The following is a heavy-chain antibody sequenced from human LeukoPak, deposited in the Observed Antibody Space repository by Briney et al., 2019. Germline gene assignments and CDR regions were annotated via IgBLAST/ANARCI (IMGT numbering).Heavy chain of an antibody. Sequence: PGGSLRLSCAASGFTFSTYAMTWVRQAPGEGLEWVSAISGSGNTTNYADSVKGRFTISRDNSKNTLYLQVNSRRTEDTAVDYCAKDERGGGYNFDYWGRGTLVTVSS. V-gene: IGHV3-23*01. CDR2: ISGSGNTT. D-gene: IGHD5-24*01. CDR3: AKDERGGGYNFDY. CDR1: GFTFSTYA. J-gene: IGHJ4*02.